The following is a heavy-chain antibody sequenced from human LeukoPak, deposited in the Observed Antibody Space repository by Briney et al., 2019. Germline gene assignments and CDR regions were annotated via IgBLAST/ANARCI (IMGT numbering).Heavy chain of an antibody. D-gene: IGHD5-18*01. J-gene: IGHJ4*02. CDR3: ARDNGYSYAFDY. CDR1: GFTFSSYA. CDR2: ISGSGGST. V-gene: IGHV3-23*01. Sequence: GGSLRLSCAAPGFTFSSYAMSWVRQAPGKGLEWVSAISGSGGSTYYADSVKGRFTISRDNSKNTLYLQMNGLRAEDTAVYYCARDNGYSYAFDYWGQGTLVTVSS.